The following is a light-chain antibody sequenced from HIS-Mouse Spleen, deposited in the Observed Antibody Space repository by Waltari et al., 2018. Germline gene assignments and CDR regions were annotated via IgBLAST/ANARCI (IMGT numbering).Light chain of an antibody. Sequence: EIVLTQSPATLSLSPGERATLSCRASQSVSSYLAWYQQKPGQASRLLIYDAYNRATGIPARFSGSGSGTDFTLTISSLEPEDFAVYYCQQRSNWPPTFGGGTKVEIK. CDR1: QSVSSY. CDR2: DAY. CDR3: QQRSNWPPT. J-gene: IGKJ4*01. V-gene: IGKV3-11*01.